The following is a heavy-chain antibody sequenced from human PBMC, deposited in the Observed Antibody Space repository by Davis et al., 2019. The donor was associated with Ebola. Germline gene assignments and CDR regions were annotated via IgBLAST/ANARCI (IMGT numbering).Heavy chain of an antibody. V-gene: IGHV1-18*01. CDR1: GYTFTNYG. CDR2: ISGYNGNT. D-gene: IGHD3-9*01. J-gene: IGHJ4*02. Sequence: ASVKVSCKTSGYTFTNYGISWVRQAPGQGLEWMGWISGYNGNTNYAQKLQDRVALTTDTSTSTAYMELRNLRSDDTAVYYCARDPNFDLLTLYDYFDFWGQGTLVTVSS. CDR3: ARDPNFDLLTLYDYFDF.